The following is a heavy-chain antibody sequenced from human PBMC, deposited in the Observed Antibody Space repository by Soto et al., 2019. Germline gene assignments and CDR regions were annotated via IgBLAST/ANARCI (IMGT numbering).Heavy chain of an antibody. CDR2: ISGYSSNT. D-gene: IGHD3-22*01. CDR1: GYTFTSYA. V-gene: IGHV1-18*04. CDR3: ARDREYYYDSSGNYYYHYAMDV. Sequence: QVQLVESGAEVKKPGASVKVSCKASGYTFTSYAISWVRQAPGRGLEWMGWISGYSSNTKYAQNFQGRVTMTTDTSTSTAYMELRSLRSDDTAVYYCARDREYYYDSSGNYYYHYAMDVWGQGTTVTVSS. J-gene: IGHJ6*02.